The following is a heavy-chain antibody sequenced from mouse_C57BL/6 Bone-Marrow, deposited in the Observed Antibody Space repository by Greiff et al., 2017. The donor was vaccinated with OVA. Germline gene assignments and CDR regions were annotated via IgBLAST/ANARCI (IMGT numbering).Heavy chain of an antibody. J-gene: IGHJ4*01. CDR3: AREGIIYDGAYCYAMDY. CDR1: GYTFTSYW. CDR2: IHPNSGST. Sequence: QVQLQQPGAELVKPGASVKLSCKASGYTFTSYWMHWVKQRPGQGLEWIGMIHPNSGSTNYNEKFKSKATLTVDKSSSTAYMQLSSLTSEDSAVYYCAREGIIYDGAYCYAMDYWGQGTSVTVSS. D-gene: IGHD2-3*01. V-gene: IGHV1-64*01.